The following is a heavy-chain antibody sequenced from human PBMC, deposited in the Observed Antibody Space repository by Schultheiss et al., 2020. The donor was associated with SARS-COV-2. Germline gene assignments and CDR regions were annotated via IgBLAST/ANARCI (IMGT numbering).Heavy chain of an antibody. CDR2: ISGSGGST. CDR1: GFAVSSNY. V-gene: IGHV3-23*01. Sequence: GGSLRLSCAASGFAVSSNYMSWVRQAPGKGLEWVSAISGSGGSTYYADSVKGRFTISRDNSKNTLYLQMNSLRAEDTAVYYCAKDRGGDYMSSSPGLVFDYWGQGTLVTVSS. J-gene: IGHJ4*02. D-gene: IGHD6-6*01. CDR3: AKDRGGDYMSSSPGLVFDY.